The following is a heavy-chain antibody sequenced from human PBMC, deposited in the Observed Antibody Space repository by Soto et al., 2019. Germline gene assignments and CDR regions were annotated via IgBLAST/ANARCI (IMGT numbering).Heavy chain of an antibody. CDR3: AKAKVYTWNPGSFDY. V-gene: IGHV3-23*01. J-gene: IGHJ4*02. CDR1: GFXFSSYG. Sequence: EXLKIYCATSGFXFSSYGVSWVRHAPGKGLEFVSGIVGSGAGTFYADSVKDRFTISIDSFKNTLYLQMNRMRAEDTAVYYCAKAKVYTWNPGSFDYWGQGNLVPSPQ. CDR2: IVGSGAGT. D-gene: IGHD1-20*01.